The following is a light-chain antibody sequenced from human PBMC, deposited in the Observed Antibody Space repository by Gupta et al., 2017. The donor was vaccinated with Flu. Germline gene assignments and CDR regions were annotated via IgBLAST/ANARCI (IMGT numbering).Light chain of an antibody. V-gene: IGLV2-14*02. Sequence: SITISCTGTSSDVGGYNLVSWYQQYPGKAPKLMIYQVTKRPSGVPNRFSGSKSGNTASLTISGLQTEDEADYYCSSYTSSSTLVFGGGTKLTVL. CDR1: SSDVGGYNL. J-gene: IGLJ2*01. CDR2: QVT. CDR3: SSYTSSSTLV.